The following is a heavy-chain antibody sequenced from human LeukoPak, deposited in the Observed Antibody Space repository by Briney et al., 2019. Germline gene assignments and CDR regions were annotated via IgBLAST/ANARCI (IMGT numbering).Heavy chain of an antibody. V-gene: IGHV3-53*01. CDR1: GFTVSSIY. CDR3: ARDTSTRSNPFDY. Sequence: GGSLRLSCAASGFTVSSIYMSWVRQARGKGLEWVSVIYSDGTTYYADSVKGRFTISRDDSKNMLYLQMNSLRAEDTAVYYCARDTSTRSNPFDYWGQGTLVTVSS. D-gene: IGHD2-2*01. J-gene: IGHJ4*02. CDR2: IYSDGTT.